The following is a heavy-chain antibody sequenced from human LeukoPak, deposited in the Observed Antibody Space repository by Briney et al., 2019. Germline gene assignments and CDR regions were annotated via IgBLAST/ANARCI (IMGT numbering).Heavy chain of an antibody. CDR2: IIPIFGTA. Sequence: SVKVSCKASGGTFSSYAISWVRQAPGQGLEWMGGIIPIFGTANYAQKLQGRVTMTTDTSTSTAYMELRSLRSDDTAVYYCARVAGMRYFDYWGQGTLVTVSS. V-gene: IGHV1-69*05. CDR1: GGTFSSYA. D-gene: IGHD6-19*01. CDR3: ARVAGMRYFDY. J-gene: IGHJ4*02.